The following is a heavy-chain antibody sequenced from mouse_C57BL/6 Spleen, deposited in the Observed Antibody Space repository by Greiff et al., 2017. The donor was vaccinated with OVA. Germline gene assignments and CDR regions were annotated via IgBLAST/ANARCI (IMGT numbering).Heavy chain of an antibody. CDR2: ISSGGSYT. Sequence: EVQVVESGGDLVKPGGSLKLSCAASGFTFSSYGMSWVRQTPDKRLEWVATISSGGSYTYYPDSVKGRFTISRDNAKNTLYLQMSSLKSEDTAMYYCARQGYDYERAMDYWGQGTSVTVSS. CDR3: ARQGYDYERAMDY. V-gene: IGHV5-6*01. D-gene: IGHD2-4*01. CDR1: GFTFSSYG. J-gene: IGHJ4*01.